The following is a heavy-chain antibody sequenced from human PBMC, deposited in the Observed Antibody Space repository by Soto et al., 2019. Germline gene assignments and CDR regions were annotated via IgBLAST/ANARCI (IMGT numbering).Heavy chain of an antibody. CDR2: ISGSGGST. CDR1: GFTFSSYA. J-gene: IGHJ4*02. D-gene: IGHD3-10*01. V-gene: IGHV3-23*01. CDR3: AKDVAGGYYGSGSYLYFDY. Sequence: GGSLRLSCAASGFTFSSYAMSWVRQAPGKGLEWVSAISGSGGSTYYADSVKGRFTISRDNSKNTLYLQMNSLRAEDTAVYYCAKDVAGGYYGSGSYLYFDYWGQGTLVTVSS.